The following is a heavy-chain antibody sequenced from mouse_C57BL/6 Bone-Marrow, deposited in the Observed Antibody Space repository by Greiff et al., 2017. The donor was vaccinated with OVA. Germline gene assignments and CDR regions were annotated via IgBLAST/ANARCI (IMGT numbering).Heavy chain of an antibody. CDR1: GFTFSSYA. V-gene: IGHV5-4*01. CDR2: ISDGGSYT. Sequence: EVMLVESGGGLVKPGGSLKLSCAASGFTFSSYAMSWVRQTPEKRLEWVATISDGGSYTYYPDNVKGRFTISRDNAKNNLYLQMSHLKSEDTAMYYCARDSQGDYWGQGTSVTVSS. CDR3: ARDSQGDY. J-gene: IGHJ4*01. D-gene: IGHD3-2*02.